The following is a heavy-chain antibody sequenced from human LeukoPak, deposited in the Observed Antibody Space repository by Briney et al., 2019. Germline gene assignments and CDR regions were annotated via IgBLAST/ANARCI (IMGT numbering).Heavy chain of an antibody. V-gene: IGHV6-1*01. Sequence: SQTLSLTCAISGDSVSSNSAAWNWIRQSPSRGLEWLGRTYYRSKWYNDYAVSVKSRITINPDTSKNQFSLQLNSVTPEDTAVYYCARGVAEYCSSTSCYPLAFDIWGQGTMVTVSS. CDR1: GDSVSSNSAA. CDR2: TYYRSKWYN. D-gene: IGHD2-2*01. CDR3: ARGVAEYCSSTSCYPLAFDI. J-gene: IGHJ3*02.